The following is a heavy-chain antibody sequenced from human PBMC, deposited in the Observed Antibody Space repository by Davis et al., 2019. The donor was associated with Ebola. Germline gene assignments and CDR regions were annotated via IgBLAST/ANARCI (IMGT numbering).Heavy chain of an antibody. Sequence: PSETLSLTCTVSGGSISSYYWSWIRQPPGKGLEWIGYIYYSGSTNYNPSLKSRVTISVDTSKNQFSLKLSSVTAADTAVYYCARLSRGGSYQLDYWGQGTLVTVSS. J-gene: IGHJ4*02. CDR2: IYYSGST. V-gene: IGHV4-59*08. CDR1: GGSISSYY. D-gene: IGHD1-26*01. CDR3: ARLSRGGSYQLDY.